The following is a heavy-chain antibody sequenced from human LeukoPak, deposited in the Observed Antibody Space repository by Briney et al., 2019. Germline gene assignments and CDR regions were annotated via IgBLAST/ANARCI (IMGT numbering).Heavy chain of an antibody. CDR2: IYTSGST. CDR3: ASLDYYGSGSFDY. J-gene: IGHJ4*02. CDR1: GGSISSGSYY. V-gene: IGHV4-61*02. Sequence: SETLSLTCTVSGGSISSGSYYWSWIRQPAGKGLEWIGRIYTSGSTNYNPSLKSRVTISVDTSKNQFSLKLSSVTAADTAVYYCASLDYYGSGSFDYWGQGTLVTVSS. D-gene: IGHD3-10*01.